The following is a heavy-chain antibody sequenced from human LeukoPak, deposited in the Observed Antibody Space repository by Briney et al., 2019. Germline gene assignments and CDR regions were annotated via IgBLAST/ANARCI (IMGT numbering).Heavy chain of an antibody. V-gene: IGHV3-30*18. CDR1: GFTFSSYG. Sequence: GGSLRLSCAASGFTFSSYGMHWVRQAPGKGLEWVAVISCDGSNKYYADSVKGRFTISRDNSKNTLYLQMNSLRAEDTAVYYCAELGITMIGGVRGKGTTVTISS. CDR2: ISCDGSNK. J-gene: IGHJ6*04. CDR3: AELGITMIGGV. D-gene: IGHD3-10*02.